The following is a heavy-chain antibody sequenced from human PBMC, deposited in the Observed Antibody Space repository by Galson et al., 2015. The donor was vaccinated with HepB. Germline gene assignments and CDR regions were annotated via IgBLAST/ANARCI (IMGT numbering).Heavy chain of an antibody. V-gene: IGHV4-59*01. J-gene: IGHJ5*02. CDR3: ARFGGSGTRDGGWFDP. Sequence: ETLSLTCTVSGGSISSYYWSWIRQPPGKGLEWIGYIYYSGSTNYNPSLKSRVTISVDTSKNQFSLKLSSVTAADTAVYYCARFGGSGTRDGGWFDPWGQGTLVTVSS. D-gene: IGHD3-10*01. CDR1: GGSISSYY. CDR2: IYYSGST.